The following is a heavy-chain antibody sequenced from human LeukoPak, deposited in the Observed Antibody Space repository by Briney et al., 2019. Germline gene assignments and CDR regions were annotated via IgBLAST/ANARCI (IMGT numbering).Heavy chain of an antibody. CDR2: INPSGTGT. J-gene: IGHJ5*02. V-gene: IGHV1-46*01. CDR3: ATDHSMANTAWWFDP. CDR1: GYTITNNY. Sequence: ASVKGSCKASGYTITNNYMHWVRQAPGQGLEWMGVINPSGTGTSYAQKLQGRITMSRDTSTSTVYMELSSLRSEDTAFYYCATDHSMANTAWWFDPWGQGTLVTVSS. D-gene: IGHD5-24*01.